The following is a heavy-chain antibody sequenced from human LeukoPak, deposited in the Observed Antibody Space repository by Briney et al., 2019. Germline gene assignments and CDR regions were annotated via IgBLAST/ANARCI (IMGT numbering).Heavy chain of an antibody. V-gene: IGHV4-59*01. Sequence: SETLSLTCSVSGGSITTNRWSWIRQPPGRGLEWIGYIHHSGGTDYNPSLKSRLTISIGTSKSQFSLKLTSVTAADTAVYYCAPDWRFCGDEGCVGTWGQGTLITVSS. J-gene: IGHJ4*02. CDR2: IHHSGGT. CDR1: GGSITTNR. CDR3: APDWRFCGDEGCVGT. D-gene: IGHD2-21*01.